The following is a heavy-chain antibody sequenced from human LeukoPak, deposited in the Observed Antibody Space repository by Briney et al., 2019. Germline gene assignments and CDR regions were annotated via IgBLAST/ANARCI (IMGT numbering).Heavy chain of an antibody. Sequence: ASVKVSCKASGYTFTGYYMHWVRQAPGQGLEWMGWINPNSGGTNYAQNFQGRVTMTRDTSISTAYMELSRLRSDDTAVYYCARGAIVVIPAAAHFDYWGQGTLATVSS. CDR2: INPNSGGT. J-gene: IGHJ4*02. CDR1: GYTFTGYY. D-gene: IGHD2-2*01. CDR3: ARGAIVVIPAAAHFDY. V-gene: IGHV1-2*02.